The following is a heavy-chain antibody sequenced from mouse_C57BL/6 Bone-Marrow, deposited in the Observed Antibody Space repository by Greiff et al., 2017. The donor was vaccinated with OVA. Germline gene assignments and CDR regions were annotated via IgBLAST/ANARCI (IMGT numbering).Heavy chain of an antibody. CDR3: VRRGNYAMDY. Sequence: EVQLVESGGGLVQPKGSLKLSCAASGFSFNTYAMNWVRQAPGKGLEWVARIRSKSNNYATYYADSVKDRFTISRDDSESMLYLQMNNLKTEETAMYYCVRRGNYAMDYWGQGTSVTVSS. J-gene: IGHJ4*01. D-gene: IGHD1-1*01. CDR2: IRSKSNNYAT. CDR1: GFSFNTYA. V-gene: IGHV10-1*01.